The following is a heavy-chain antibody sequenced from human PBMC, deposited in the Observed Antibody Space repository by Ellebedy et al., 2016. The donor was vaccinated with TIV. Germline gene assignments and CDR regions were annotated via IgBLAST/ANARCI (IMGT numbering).Heavy chain of an antibody. CDR3: AKVGHYSSSWYLDY. V-gene: IGHV3-23*01. Sequence: GESLKISXAASGFTFSNYAMSWVRLAPGKGLEWVSGISGSGGSTYYADSVKGRFTISRDNSKNTLSLQMNSLRAEDTAVYYCAKVGHYSSSWYLDYWGQGTLVTVSS. CDR2: ISGSGGST. D-gene: IGHD6-13*01. CDR1: GFTFSNYA. J-gene: IGHJ4*02.